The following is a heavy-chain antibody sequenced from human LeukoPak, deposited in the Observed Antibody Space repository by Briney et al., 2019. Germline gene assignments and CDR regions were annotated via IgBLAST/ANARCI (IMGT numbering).Heavy chain of an antibody. CDR3: ASFGYSSGWYGLRGAFDI. J-gene: IGHJ3*02. Sequence: TGGSLRLSCAASGFTFSSYAMSWVRQAPGKGLEWVSAISGSGGSTYYADSVKGRFTISRDNSKNTLYLQMNSLRAEDTAVYYCASFGYSSGWYGLRGAFDIWGQGTMVTVSS. V-gene: IGHV3-23*01. CDR2: ISGSGGST. D-gene: IGHD6-19*01. CDR1: GFTFSSYA.